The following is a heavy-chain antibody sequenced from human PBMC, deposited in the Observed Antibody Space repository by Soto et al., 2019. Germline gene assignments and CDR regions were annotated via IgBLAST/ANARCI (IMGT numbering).Heavy chain of an antibody. CDR2: INVNNGNT. D-gene: IGHD3-16*01. J-gene: IGHJ4*02. V-gene: IGHV1-18*01. Sequence: QVQLVQSGAEVKKPRASVKVSCKASGDTFASYGINCVRQAPGQGLEWMGWINVNNGNTNYAQKIQDRVTMTTDTSTPTYYMELRSLRSDDTAVYYCAGGIRVGQGFDYSGQGPRMTVSS. CDR1: GDTFASYG. CDR3: AGGIRVGQGFDY.